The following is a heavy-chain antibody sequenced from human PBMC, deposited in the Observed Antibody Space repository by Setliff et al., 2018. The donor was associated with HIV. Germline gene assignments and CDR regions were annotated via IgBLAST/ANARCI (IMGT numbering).Heavy chain of an antibody. V-gene: IGHV4-4*09. J-gene: IGHJ4*02. CDR3: ARSPRIGVAGEFEY. D-gene: IGHD6-19*01. CDR1: GGSISSYY. Sequence: SETLSLTCTVSGGSISSYYWSWIRQPPGKGLEWIGYIYTSGSVNYNPFLNSRVTISVDTSKNQFPLKVNSVTAADTAVYYCARSPRIGVAGEFEYWGQGTLVTVS. CDR2: IYTSGSV.